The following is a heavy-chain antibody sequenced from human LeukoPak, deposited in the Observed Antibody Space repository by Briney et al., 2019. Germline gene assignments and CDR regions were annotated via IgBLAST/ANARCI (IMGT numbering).Heavy chain of an antibody. J-gene: IGHJ5*02. CDR1: GYSLSSGYY. D-gene: IGHD4-17*01. Sequence: PSQTLSLTCPVSGYSLSSGYYWGWIRQPPGKAMEWIGGIYHSGSTYSNPSLKSRVTTSEDTSKNQFSVKLSSATAADTAVYYCARLQSYGDYFIWCDPGGKGTLVTVSS. V-gene: IGHV4-38-2*01. CDR2: IYHSGST. CDR3: ARLQSYGDYFIWCDP.